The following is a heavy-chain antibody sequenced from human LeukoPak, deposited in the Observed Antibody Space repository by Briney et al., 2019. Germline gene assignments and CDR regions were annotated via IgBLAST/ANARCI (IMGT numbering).Heavy chain of an antibody. Sequence: SVKVSCKASVGTFSSYAISWVRQAPGQGLEWMGGIIPIFGTANYAQKFQGRVTITTDESTSTAYMELSSLRSEDTAVYYCARVIYDFWSGYYYYMDVWGKGTTVTVSS. D-gene: IGHD3-3*01. CDR3: ARVIYDFWSGYYYYMDV. CDR2: IIPIFGTA. CDR1: VGTFSSYA. J-gene: IGHJ6*03. V-gene: IGHV1-69*05.